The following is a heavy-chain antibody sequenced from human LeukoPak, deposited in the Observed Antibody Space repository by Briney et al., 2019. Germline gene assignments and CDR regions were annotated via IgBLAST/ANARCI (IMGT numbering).Heavy chain of an antibody. J-gene: IGHJ6*02. CDR2: TSWNSGSI. CDR3: AKDMVVGATGDYYGMDV. Sequence: GQSLRLSCPASGFTFDDYAMHWVRQAPEKGLEWDSATSWNSGSIGYADSVKGRFTISRDNAKNSLYLQMNSLRAEDTALYYCAKDMVVGATGDYYGMDVWGQGTTVTVSS. CDR1: GFTFDDYA. D-gene: IGHD1-26*01. V-gene: IGHV3-9*01.